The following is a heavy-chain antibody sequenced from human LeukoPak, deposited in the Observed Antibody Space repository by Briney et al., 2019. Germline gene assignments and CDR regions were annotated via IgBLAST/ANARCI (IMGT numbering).Heavy chain of an antibody. Sequence: ASVKVSCKASGYTFTSYDINWVRQATGQGLEWMGWMNLNSGNTGYAQKFQGRVTMTRNTSISTAYMELSSLRSEDTAVYYCARSYCSSTSCYVPPLDRWGQGTLVTVSS. CDR3: ARSYCSSTSCYVPPLDR. D-gene: IGHD2-2*01. J-gene: IGHJ5*02. CDR2: MNLNSGNT. V-gene: IGHV1-8*01. CDR1: GYTFTSYD.